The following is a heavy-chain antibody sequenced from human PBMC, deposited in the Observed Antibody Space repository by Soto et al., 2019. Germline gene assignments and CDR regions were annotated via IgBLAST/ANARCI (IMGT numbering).Heavy chain of an antibody. Sequence: PGGSLRLSCAASGFTFSSYGMHWVRQAPGKGLEWVAVISYDGSNKYYADSVKGRFTISRDNSKNTLYLQMNSLRAEDTAVYYCAKGITVVLRFLESSRGMDVWGQGTTVTVSS. V-gene: IGHV3-30*18. CDR3: AKGITVVLRFLESSRGMDV. D-gene: IGHD3-3*01. J-gene: IGHJ6*02. CDR1: GFTFSSYG. CDR2: ISYDGSNK.